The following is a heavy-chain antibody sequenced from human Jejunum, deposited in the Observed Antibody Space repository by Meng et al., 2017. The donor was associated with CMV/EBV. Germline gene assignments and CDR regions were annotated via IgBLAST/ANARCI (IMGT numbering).Heavy chain of an antibody. J-gene: IGHJ4*02. D-gene: IGHD3-16*01. CDR2: IRSKTDGGTV. Sequence: VQLEEAVGGLVKPGWSLRISCAASGFTFSTAWLSWVRQAPGKGLEWVGRIRSKTDGGTVDYAAPVKGRFTISRDDSKTTLYLEMISLNTEDTGVYYCANLGPTPYFDSWGQGTLVTVSS. V-gene: IGHV3-15*01. CDR3: ANLGPTPYFDS. CDR1: GFTFSTAW.